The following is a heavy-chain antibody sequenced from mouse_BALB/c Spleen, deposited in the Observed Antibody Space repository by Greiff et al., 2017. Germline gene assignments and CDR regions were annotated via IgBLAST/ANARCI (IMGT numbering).Heavy chain of an antibody. CDR2: ISYSGST. D-gene: IGHD1-2*01. V-gene: IGHV3-2*02. Sequence: EVQVVESGPSLVKPSQSLSLTCTVTGYSITSDYAWNWIRQFPGNKLEWMGYISYSGSTSYNPSLKSRISITRDTSKNQFFLQLNSVTTEDTATYYCTRHGGGYFDYWGQGTTLTVSS. CDR3: TRHGGGYFDY. CDR1: GYSITSDYA. J-gene: IGHJ2*01.